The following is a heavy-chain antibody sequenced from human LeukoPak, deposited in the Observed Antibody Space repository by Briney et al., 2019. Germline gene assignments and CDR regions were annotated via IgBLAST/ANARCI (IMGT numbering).Heavy chain of an antibody. J-gene: IGHJ4*02. CDR2: ISYDGSNK. CDR3: ARDSLGDIVGANSFDY. CDR1: GFTFISYA. D-gene: IGHD1-26*01. Sequence: GRSLRLSCAASGFTFISYAMHWVRQAPGKGLEWVAVISYDGSNKYYADSVKGRFTISRDNSKNTLYLQMNSLRAEDTAVYYCARDSLGDIVGANSFDYWGQGTLVTVSS. V-gene: IGHV3-30-3*01.